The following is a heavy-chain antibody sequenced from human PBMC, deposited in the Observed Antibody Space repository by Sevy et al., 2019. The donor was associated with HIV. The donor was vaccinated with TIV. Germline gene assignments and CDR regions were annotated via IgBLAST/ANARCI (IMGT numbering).Heavy chain of an antibody. V-gene: IGHV3-48*03. CDR1: GFTFSSYD. CDR3: VRESPSDWYLDS. D-gene: IGHD2-2*01. CDR2: ISRSGSSI. Sequence: GGSLRLSCTASGFTFSSYDMNWVRQAPGKGLEWVSKISRSGSSIYYADSVKGRFTISRDNAKNSLNLQMNSLRAEDTAVYYCVRESPSDWYLDSWGQGTLVTVSS. J-gene: IGHJ4*02.